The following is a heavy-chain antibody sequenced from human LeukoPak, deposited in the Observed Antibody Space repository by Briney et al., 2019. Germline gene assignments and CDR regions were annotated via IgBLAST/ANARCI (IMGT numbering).Heavy chain of an antibody. V-gene: IGHV1-18*01. CDR2: ISAYNGNT. CDR3: ARDFGPYSGSYLDY. Sequence: ASVKVSCKASGGTFSSYAISWVRQAPGQGLEWMGWISAYNGNTNYAQKLQGRVTMTTDTSTSTAYMELRSLRSDDTAVYYCARDFGPYSGSYLDYWGQGTLVTVSS. D-gene: IGHD1-26*01. CDR1: GGTFSSYA. J-gene: IGHJ4*02.